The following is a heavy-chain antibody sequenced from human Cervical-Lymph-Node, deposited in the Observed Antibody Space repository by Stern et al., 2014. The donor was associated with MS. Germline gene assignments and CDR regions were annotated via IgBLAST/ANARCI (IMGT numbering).Heavy chain of an antibody. CDR1: GDTFSSHG. CDR3: AREGRDVCNFDY. CDR2: IIPVITKP. V-gene: IGHV1-69*01. Sequence: MQLVQSGAEVKNPGSSVKVSCKVSGDTFSSHGISWVRQAPGQGLEWMGGIIPVITKPKYAQKFEGRVTLIADAFMSTAYIELSSLRSDDTAVYFCAREGRDVCNFDYWGQGTLVSVSP. D-gene: IGHD5-24*01. J-gene: IGHJ4*02.